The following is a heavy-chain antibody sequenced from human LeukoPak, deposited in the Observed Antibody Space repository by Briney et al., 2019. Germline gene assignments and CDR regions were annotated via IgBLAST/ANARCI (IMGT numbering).Heavy chain of an antibody. CDR1: GFTFSSYW. D-gene: IGHD3-16*01. CDR2: IKEDGSEK. V-gene: IGHV3-7*03. J-gene: IGHJ3*02. Sequence: GGSLRLSCAVSGFTFSSYWMTWVRQAPGKGLEWVAKIKEDGSEKYYVDSVKGRFTVSRDNVKNSLFLQMNSLRVEDTAAYYRARLHSAVYYGDAFDIWGQGTMVTVSS. CDR3: ARLHSAVYYGDAFDI.